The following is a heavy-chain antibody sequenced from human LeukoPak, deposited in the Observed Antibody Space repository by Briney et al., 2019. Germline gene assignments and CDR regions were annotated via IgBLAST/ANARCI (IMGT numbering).Heavy chain of an antibody. D-gene: IGHD1-14*01. Sequence: GASVKVSCKASGYTFTGYYMHWVRQAPGQGLEWMGWINPNSGGINYAQKFQGRVTMTRDTSISTAYMELSRLRSDDTAVYYCARENQDTGFDYWGQGTLVTVSS. V-gene: IGHV1-2*02. J-gene: IGHJ4*02. CDR1: GYTFTGYY. CDR3: ARENQDTGFDY. CDR2: INPNSGGI.